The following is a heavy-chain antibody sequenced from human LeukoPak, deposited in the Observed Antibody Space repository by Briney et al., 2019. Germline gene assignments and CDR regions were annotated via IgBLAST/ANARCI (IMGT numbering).Heavy chain of an antibody. Sequence: GGSLRLSCAASDFTFGNFWMSWVRQAPGKGLEWVANIKQDGSEKYSVDSVKGRFTISRDNAKNSLYLQMNSLRAEDSAIYYCARIDYGDYAHDYWGRGTLVTVSS. CDR2: IKQDGSEK. CDR3: ARIDYGDYAHDY. CDR1: DFTFGNFW. V-gene: IGHV3-7*01. J-gene: IGHJ4*02. D-gene: IGHD4-17*01.